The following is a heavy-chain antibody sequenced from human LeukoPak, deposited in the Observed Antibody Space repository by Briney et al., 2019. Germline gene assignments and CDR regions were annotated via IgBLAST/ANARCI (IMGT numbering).Heavy chain of an antibody. Sequence: GASVKVSCKASGYTFTSYGISWVRQAPGQGLEWMGWISAYNGNTNYAQKLQGRVTMTTDTSTSTAYMELRSLRSDDTAVYYCARDRRGFWSGPDAFDIWGQGTMVTVSS. CDR3: ARDRRGFWSGPDAFDI. CDR2: ISAYNGNT. CDR1: GYTFTSYG. V-gene: IGHV1-18*01. J-gene: IGHJ3*02. D-gene: IGHD3-3*01.